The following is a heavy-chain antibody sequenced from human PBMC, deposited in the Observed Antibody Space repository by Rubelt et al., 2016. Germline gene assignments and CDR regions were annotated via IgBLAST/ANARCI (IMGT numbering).Heavy chain of an antibody. Sequence: GGGLVQPGGSLRLSCAASGFSFSALWMHWVRQTPGKGLVWVSLINTDGSATNYADSVRGRFTVSRDNAKNAVFLQMNSLRPDDTAVYYCATAWTTVTTGLYYYYAMDVWGQGTSVTVSS. CDR1: GFSFSALW. J-gene: IGHJ6*02. CDR3: ATAWTTVTTGLYYYYAMDV. CDR2: INTDGSAT. D-gene: IGHD4-17*01. V-gene: IGHV3-74*01.